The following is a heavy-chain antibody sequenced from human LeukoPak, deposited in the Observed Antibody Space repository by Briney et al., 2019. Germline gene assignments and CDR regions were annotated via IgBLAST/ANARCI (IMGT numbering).Heavy chain of an antibody. J-gene: IGHJ3*02. CDR1: GGSISSGSYY. CDR3: ARRPYHYDTIGPI. D-gene: IGHD3-22*01. CDR2: IYTSGST. V-gene: IGHV4-61*02. Sequence: PSETLSLTCTVSGGSISSGSYYWSWIRQPAGKGLEWIGRIYTSGSTNYNPSLKSRVTISVDTSKNQFSLKLSSVTAADTAVYYCARRPYHYDTIGPIWGRGTMVTVSP.